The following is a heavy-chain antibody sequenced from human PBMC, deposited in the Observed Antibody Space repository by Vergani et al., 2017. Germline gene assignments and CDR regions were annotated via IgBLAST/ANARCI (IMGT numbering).Heavy chain of an antibody. Sequence: QVQLVESGGGVVQPGRSLRLSCAASGFTFSSYGMHWVRQAPGKGLEWVAVILYDGSNKYYADSVKGRFTISRDNSKNTLYLQMNSLRAEDTAVYYCAKDLRWELPLGFDYWGQGTLVTVSS. J-gene: IGHJ4*02. CDR3: AKDLRWELPLGFDY. CDR1: GFTFSSYG. D-gene: IGHD1-26*01. CDR2: ILYDGSNK. V-gene: IGHV3-30*18.